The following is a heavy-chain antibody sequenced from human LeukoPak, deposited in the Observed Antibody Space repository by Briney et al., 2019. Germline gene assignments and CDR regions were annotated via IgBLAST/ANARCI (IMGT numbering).Heavy chain of an antibody. CDR2: INLDGTEE. CDR3: ASGRHDFLH. V-gene: IGHV3-7*01. D-gene: IGHD3/OR15-3a*01. Sequence: GGSLRLSRAASGFVFSTYWMTWVRQAPGKGREWVANINLDGTEEHYVDSSLKGRFTISRDNAKNSLYLQMTSLRVEDTAVYYCASGRHDFLHWGQGTLVTVSS. J-gene: IGHJ4*02. CDR1: GFVFSTYW.